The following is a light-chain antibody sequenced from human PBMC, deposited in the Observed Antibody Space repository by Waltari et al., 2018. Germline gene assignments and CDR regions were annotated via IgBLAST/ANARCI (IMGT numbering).Light chain of an antibody. J-gene: IGLJ3*02. CDR3: NSYAGSNSVV. CDR2: DVS. V-gene: IGLV2-8*01. CDR1: SSDVGTYNA. Sequence: QSALTQPPSASGSPGQSVSISCTGTSSDVGTYNAVSWYQQHPGKAPKLIIYDVSGRPAGVPDRFFGSKSANTASLTVSGLQAEDEADYYCNSYAGSNSVVFGGGTKLTVL.